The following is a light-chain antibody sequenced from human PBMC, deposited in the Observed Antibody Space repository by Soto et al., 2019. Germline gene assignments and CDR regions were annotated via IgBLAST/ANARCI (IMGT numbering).Light chain of an antibody. J-gene: IGKJ1*01. Sequence: DTVMTQTPLSLPVTPGEPASISCRSSQSLLDSDDGNTYLDWYLQEPGQSPQLLIYTLSYRASEVPDRFSGSGSGADFKLKISRVEAEDVGVYYFMQSIEFPCTFGQGTKVEIK. CDR1: QSLLDSDDGNTY. V-gene: IGKV2-40*01. CDR3: MQSIEFPCT. CDR2: TLS.